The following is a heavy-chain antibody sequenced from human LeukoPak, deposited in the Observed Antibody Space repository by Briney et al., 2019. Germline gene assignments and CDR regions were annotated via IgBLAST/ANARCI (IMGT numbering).Heavy chain of an antibody. V-gene: IGHV3-21*01. CDR3: ARLGAAADNFDY. Sequence: GGSLRLSCAASGFTFSSYSMNWVRQAPGKGLEWVSSISSSSSYIYYADSVKGRFTISRDNAKNSLYLQMNSPRAEDTAVYYCARLGAAADNFDYWGQGTLVTVSS. J-gene: IGHJ4*02. D-gene: IGHD6-13*01. CDR1: GFTFSSYS. CDR2: ISSSSSYI.